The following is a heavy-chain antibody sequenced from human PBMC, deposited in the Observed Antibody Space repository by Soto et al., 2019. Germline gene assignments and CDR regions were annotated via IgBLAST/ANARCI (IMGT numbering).Heavy chain of an antibody. CDR3: ARGRGTLVRVVGLVIWRLDY. D-gene: IGHD3-10*01. Sequence: SETLSLTCAVSGGSFSGYIWTWIRQTPGKGLQWIGQINHSGSSIYNPSLKNRVTISTMSNNKFSLELSSVTAADTAVYYCARGRGTLVRVVGLVIWRLDYCCEGTLVTVSS. V-gene: IGHV4-34*01. CDR2: INHSGSS. CDR1: GGSFSGYI. J-gene: IGHJ4*02.